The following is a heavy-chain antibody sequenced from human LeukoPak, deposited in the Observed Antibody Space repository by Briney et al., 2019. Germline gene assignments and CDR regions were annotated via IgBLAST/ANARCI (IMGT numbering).Heavy chain of an antibody. D-gene: IGHD2-21*02. CDR1: GFTFSSYG. CDR3: AKTVLELKVTPGRYYFDY. J-gene: IGHJ4*02. V-gene: IGHV3-23*01. CDR2: ISGSGGST. Sequence: GGSLRLSCAASGFTFSSYGMSWVRQAPGKGLEWVSAISGSGGSTYYADSVKGRFTISRDNSKNTLYLQMNSLRAEDTAVYYCAKTVLELKVTPGRYYFDYWGQGTLVTVSS.